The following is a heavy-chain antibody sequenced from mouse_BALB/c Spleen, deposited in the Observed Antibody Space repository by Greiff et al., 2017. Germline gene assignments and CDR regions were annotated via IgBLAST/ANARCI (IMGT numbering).Heavy chain of an antibody. J-gene: IGHJ3*01. CDR3: ASPYYGYDWFAY. V-gene: IGHV3-1*02. CDR2: IHYSGST. Sequence: EVMLVESGPDLVKPSQSLSLTCTVTGYSITSGYSWHWIRQFPGNKLEWMGYIHYSGSTNYNSSLKSRISITRDTSKNQFFLQLNSVTTEDTATYYCASPYYGYDWFAYWGQGTLVTVSA. CDR1: GYSITSGYS. D-gene: IGHD2-9*01.